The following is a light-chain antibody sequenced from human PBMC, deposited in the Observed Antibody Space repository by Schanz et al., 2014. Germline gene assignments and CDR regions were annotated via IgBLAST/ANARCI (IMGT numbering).Light chain of an antibody. V-gene: IGLV2-14*01. CDR3: TSYTSSSTLV. Sequence: QSALTQPRSVSGSPGQSVTISCTGTSSDVGGYNYVSWYQQHPGKAPKLMIYDVNKRPSGVSNRFSGSKSGNTASLTISGLQAEDEADYYCTSYTSSSTLVFGGGTKLTVL. CDR2: DVN. J-gene: IGLJ3*02. CDR1: SSDVGGYNY.